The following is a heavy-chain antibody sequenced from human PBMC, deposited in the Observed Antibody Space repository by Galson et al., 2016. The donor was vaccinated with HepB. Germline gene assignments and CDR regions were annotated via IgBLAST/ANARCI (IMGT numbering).Heavy chain of an antibody. Sequence: SLRLSCAASGFTFSRHNMHWVRQAPGKGLEWVSAISSSSDYIYYADAVEGRFTISRDNAENSLSLQMNSLSADYTAVYYGAKDLGPAYTGDDPHFDCWGQGALVTVSS. J-gene: IGHJ4*02. CDR2: ISSSSDYI. V-gene: IGHV3-21*04. CDR1: GFTFSRHN. D-gene: IGHD5-12*01. CDR3: AKDLGPAYTGDDPHFDC.